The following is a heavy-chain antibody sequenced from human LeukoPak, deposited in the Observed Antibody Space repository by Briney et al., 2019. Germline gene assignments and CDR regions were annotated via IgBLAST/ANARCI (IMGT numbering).Heavy chain of an antibody. J-gene: IGHJ4*02. V-gene: IGHV4-59*12. CDR2: ISYSGSA. D-gene: IGHD1-26*01. Sequence: SETLSLICTVSGGSISSYFWSWIRQPPGKGLEWIGYISYSGSANYNSTLKSRVTISVDKSKNHFSLNLRSVTAADTAVYYCARDKEGATPFDYWGQGTLVTVSS. CDR3: ARDKEGATPFDY. CDR1: GGSISSYF.